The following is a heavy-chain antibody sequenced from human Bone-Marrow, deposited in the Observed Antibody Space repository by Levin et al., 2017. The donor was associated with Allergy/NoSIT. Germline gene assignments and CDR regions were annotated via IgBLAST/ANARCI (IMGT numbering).Heavy chain of an antibody. D-gene: IGHD6-19*01. CDR1: GDSISTYY. V-gene: IGHV4-59*01. J-gene: IGHJ4*02. Sequence: SQTLSLTCTVSGDSISTYYWTWIRQPPGKGLEWIGYIYYTGNTNYNPSLKSRVTISVDTSKNQFSLKLTSVTAADTAVYYCARRLAVAPRYYFDFWGPGTLVNVSS. CDR2: IYYTGNT. CDR3: ARRLAVAPRYYFDF.